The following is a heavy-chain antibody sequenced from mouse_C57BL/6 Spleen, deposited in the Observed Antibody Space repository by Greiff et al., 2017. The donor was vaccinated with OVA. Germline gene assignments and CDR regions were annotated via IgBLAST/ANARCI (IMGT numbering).Heavy chain of an antibody. Sequence: QVQLQQPGAELVRPGSSVKLSCKASGYTFTSYWMDWVKQRPGQGLEWIGNIYPSDSETHYNQKFKDKATLTVDKSSSTAYMQLSSLTSEDSAVYYCARTYSNRFAYWGQGTLVTVSA. CDR1: GYTFTSYW. V-gene: IGHV1-61*01. J-gene: IGHJ3*01. CDR2: IYPSDSET. CDR3: ARTYSNRFAY. D-gene: IGHD2-5*01.